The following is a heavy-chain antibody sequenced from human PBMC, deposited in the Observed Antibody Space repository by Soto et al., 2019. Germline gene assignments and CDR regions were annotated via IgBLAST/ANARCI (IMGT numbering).Heavy chain of an antibody. CDR1: GYTFTSYD. V-gene: IGHV1-8*01. Sequence: GASVKVSCKASGYTFTSYDINWVRQATGQGLEWMGWMNPNSGNTGYAQKFQGRVTMTRNTSISTAYMELNSLRSEDAAIYYCPKGTAVPYQWFDSWAREPWSPSPQ. CDR3: PKGTAVPYQWFDS. CDR2: MNPNSGNT. J-gene: IGHJ5*01. D-gene: IGHD6-19*01.